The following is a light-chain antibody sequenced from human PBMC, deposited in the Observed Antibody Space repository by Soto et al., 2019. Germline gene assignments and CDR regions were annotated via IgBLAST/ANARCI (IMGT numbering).Light chain of an antibody. J-gene: IGKJ4*01. CDR3: QQYCRLPLT. CDR2: WAS. Sequence: DIVMTQSPDSLAVSLGERATINCKSSQSVLSSANNKNSLAWYQQKPGQPPKLLIYWASTRESGVPDRFSDSGSGTDFTLTISSLKADDVGVYYCQQYCRLPLTCGGGTNVDIK. V-gene: IGKV4-1*01. CDR1: QSVLSSANNKNS.